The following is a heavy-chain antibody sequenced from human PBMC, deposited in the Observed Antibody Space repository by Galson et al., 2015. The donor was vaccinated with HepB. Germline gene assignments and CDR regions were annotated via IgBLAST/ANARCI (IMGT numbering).Heavy chain of an antibody. Sequence: SLRLSCAASGFTFDNYRMTWVRQAPGRGLEWVANVKQDGRETHYAESVKGRITVSRDNARNSLYLQIDNLGAEDTAVYYCARDYYSSGIHDYWGQGTLDTVSS. CDR3: ARDYYSSGIHDY. V-gene: IGHV3-7*03. CDR2: VKQDGRET. J-gene: IGHJ4*02. CDR1: GFTFDNYR. D-gene: IGHD3-10*01.